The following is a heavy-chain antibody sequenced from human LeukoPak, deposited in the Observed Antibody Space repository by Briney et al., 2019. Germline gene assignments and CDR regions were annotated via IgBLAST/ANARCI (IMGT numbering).Heavy chain of an antibody. CDR2: IKQDGSEQ. V-gene: IGHV3-7*01. Sequence: PGGSLRLSCAASGFTFTTYSLGWVRQAPGKGLEWVANIKQDGSEQYYVDSVKGRFTISRDNAKNSLSLQMNCLRAEDTAVYYCARPLRYYYGSETYFWFDPWGQGTLVTVSS. CDR1: GFTFTTYS. D-gene: IGHD3-10*01. CDR3: ARPLRYYYGSETYFWFDP. J-gene: IGHJ5*02.